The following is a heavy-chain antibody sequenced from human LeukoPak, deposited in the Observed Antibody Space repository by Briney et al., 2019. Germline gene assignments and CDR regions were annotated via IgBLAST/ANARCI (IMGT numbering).Heavy chain of an antibody. CDR3: SGRYGPGPV. Sequence: GASVKVSCKASGYTFAAHHIHWLRQAPGQGLEWMGWILPDGRDTKYSQKFQDRLTLTTDTSTNTAYMELSRLIPDDTAVYYCSGRYGPGPVWGQGTLISASP. V-gene: IGHV1-2*02. D-gene: IGHD3-10*01. CDR2: ILPDGRDT. J-gene: IGHJ4*02. CDR1: GYTFAAHH.